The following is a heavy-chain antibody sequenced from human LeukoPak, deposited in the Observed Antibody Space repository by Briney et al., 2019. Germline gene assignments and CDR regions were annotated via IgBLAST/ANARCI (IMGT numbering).Heavy chain of an antibody. J-gene: IGHJ4*02. CDR1: GGSISTFY. D-gene: IGHD5-18*01. CDR3: GRGGRGYSYEIDY. CDR2: IDYSGST. Sequence: SETLSLTCAVSGGSISTFYWSWIRQPPGKGLEWIVYIDYSGSTNYNPSLESRVTMSVDTSKNQFSLKLRSVTAADTAVYYCGRGGRGYSYEIDYWGQGTLVTASS. V-gene: IGHV4-59*01.